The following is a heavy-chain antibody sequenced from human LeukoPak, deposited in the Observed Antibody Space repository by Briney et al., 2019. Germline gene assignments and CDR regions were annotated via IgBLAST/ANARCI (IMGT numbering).Heavy chain of an antibody. CDR3: ARYGLLGLSEINAFDI. CDR1: GGSISHSNYY. D-gene: IGHD2-2*01. CDR2: VYYSGST. Sequence: PSETLSLTCTVSGGSISHSNYYWGWIRQPPGKGLEWIGSVYYSGSTYYSPSLKSRVTISVDTSKNQFSLKLNSVTAADTAVYYCARYGLLGLSEINAFDIWGQGTRVTVSS. V-gene: IGHV4-39*07. J-gene: IGHJ3*02.